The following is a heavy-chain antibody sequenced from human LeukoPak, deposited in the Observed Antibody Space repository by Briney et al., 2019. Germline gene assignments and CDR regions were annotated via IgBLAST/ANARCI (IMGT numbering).Heavy chain of an antibody. CDR2: INHSGST. D-gene: IGHD6-13*01. CDR1: SGSFSGYY. Sequence: SETLSLTCAVYSGSFSGYYWSWIRQPPGKGLEWIGEINHSGSTNYNPSLKSRVTISVDTSKNQFSLKLSSVTAADTAVYYCASLYSSSWYTIVGDWFDPWGQGTLVTVSS. CDR3: ASLYSSSWYTIVGDWFDP. J-gene: IGHJ5*02. V-gene: IGHV4-34*01.